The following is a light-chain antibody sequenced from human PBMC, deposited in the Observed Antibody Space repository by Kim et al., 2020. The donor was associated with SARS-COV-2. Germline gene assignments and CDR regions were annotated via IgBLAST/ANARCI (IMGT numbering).Light chain of an antibody. V-gene: IGLV3-1*01. Sequence: VSPGQTACIPCSGDYLVYKYACWYQQKPGQSPVLVIYQYDKRPSGIPERFAGSNSGNTATLTISGTQAMDEADYYCQAWDSSSYVFGTGTKVTVL. CDR2: QYD. J-gene: IGLJ1*01. CDR1: YLVYKY. CDR3: QAWDSSSYV.